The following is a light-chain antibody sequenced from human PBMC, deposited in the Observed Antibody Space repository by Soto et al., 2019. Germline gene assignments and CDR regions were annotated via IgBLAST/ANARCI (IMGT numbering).Light chain of an antibody. CDR2: DAS. J-gene: IGKJ1*01. CDR3: QQYNSYSGT. V-gene: IGKV1-5*01. CDR1: QSISSC. Sequence: DIQMTQSPSPLSSSVVDRVTITCRASQSISSCLAWYQQKPGKAPKLLIYDASSLESGVPSRFSGSGSGTEFTLTISSLQPDDFATYYCQQYNSYSGTFGQGTKVDIK.